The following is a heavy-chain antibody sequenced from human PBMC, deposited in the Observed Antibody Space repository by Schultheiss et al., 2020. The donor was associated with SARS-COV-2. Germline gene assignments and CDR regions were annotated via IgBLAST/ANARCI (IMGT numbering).Heavy chain of an antibody. D-gene: IGHD5-24*01. Sequence: GESLKISCAASGFTFSSYGMHWVRQAPGKGLEWVSGIYSGGSTYYADSVKGRFTISRDNAKNTLYLQMSSLRADDTAVYYCARDGDGYNFDYWGQGALVTVSS. CDR2: IYSGGST. CDR3: ARDGDGYNFDY. CDR1: GFTFSSYG. J-gene: IGHJ4*02. V-gene: IGHV3-NL1*01.